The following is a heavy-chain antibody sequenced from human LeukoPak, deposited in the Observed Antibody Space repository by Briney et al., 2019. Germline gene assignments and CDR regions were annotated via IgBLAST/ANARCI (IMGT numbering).Heavy chain of an antibody. Sequence: GGSPRLSCAASGFTFSNYAMSWVRQAPGKGLEWVSAITGSGGNTYYADSVKGRSTISRDNSKNTVFLQMNSLRAEDTAVYYCAKWGDYDVLTGYYVSDYWGQGTLVTVSS. CDR1: GFTFSNYA. J-gene: IGHJ4*02. V-gene: IGHV3-23*01. CDR3: AKWGDYDVLTGYYVSDY. D-gene: IGHD3-9*01. CDR2: ITGSGGNT.